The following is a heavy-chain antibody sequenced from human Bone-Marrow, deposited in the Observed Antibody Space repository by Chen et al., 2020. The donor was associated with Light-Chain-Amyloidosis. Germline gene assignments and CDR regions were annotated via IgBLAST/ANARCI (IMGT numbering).Heavy chain of an antibody. CDR1: NGAFGDDY. Sequence: QVELQQWGAGLLKPSETLSLTCGIHNGAFGDDYWTWIRQPPGKGLQWIAEINHSGSANYNSSLKSRTTISVDKSKNQFSPRMISVTAADTAVYYCARYEPHFSDSIISGYTAWGQGTSVTVSS. CDR2: INHSGSA. D-gene: IGHD5-12*01. V-gene: IGHV4-34*01. J-gene: IGHJ5*02. CDR3: ARYEPHFSDSIISGYTA.